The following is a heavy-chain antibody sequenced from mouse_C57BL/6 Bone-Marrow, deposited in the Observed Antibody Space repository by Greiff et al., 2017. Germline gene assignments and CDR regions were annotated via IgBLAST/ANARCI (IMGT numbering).Heavy chain of an antibody. Sequence: EVQLKESGAGLVKPGGSLKLSCAASGFTFSSYAMSWVRQTPGKRLEWVAYISSGGDYTYYADTVKGRFTISRDNARNTLYLQMSSLKSEDTAMYYCTRGSRRYYFDYWGQGTTLTVSS. CDR2: ISSGGDYT. CDR1: GFTFSSYA. CDR3: TRGSRRYYFDY. J-gene: IGHJ2*01. V-gene: IGHV5-9-1*02.